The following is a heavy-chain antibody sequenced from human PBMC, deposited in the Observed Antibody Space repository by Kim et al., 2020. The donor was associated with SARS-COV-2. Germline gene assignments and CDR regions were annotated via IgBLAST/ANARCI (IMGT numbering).Heavy chain of an antibody. CDR3: ARHSTKDIAAAGMAGTYYYYGMDV. V-gene: IGHV4-59*08. Sequence: SETLSLTCTVSGGSISSYYWSWIRQPPGKGLEWIGYIYYSGSTNYNPSLKSRVTISVDTSKNQFSLKLSSVTAADTAVYYCARHSTKDIAAAGMAGTYYYYGMDVWGQGTTVTVSS. CDR2: IYYSGST. CDR1: GGSISSYY. D-gene: IGHD6-13*01. J-gene: IGHJ6*02.